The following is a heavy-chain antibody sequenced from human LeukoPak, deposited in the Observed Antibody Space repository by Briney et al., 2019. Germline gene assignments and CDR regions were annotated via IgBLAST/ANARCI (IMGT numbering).Heavy chain of an antibody. CDR1: GGSISSQY. CDR2: IDPTGLT. CDR3: ARQTPYHGNHYFDY. J-gene: IGHJ4*02. V-gene: IGHV4-4*09. Sequence: SETLSLTCTVSGGSISSQYWSWIRQSPGKGLEWIGYIDPTGLTSYNPSLNSRVTISEDTSKNQFSLKVRSVTTADTAVYFCARQTPYHGNHYFDYWGQGTLVTVSS. D-gene: IGHD1-14*01.